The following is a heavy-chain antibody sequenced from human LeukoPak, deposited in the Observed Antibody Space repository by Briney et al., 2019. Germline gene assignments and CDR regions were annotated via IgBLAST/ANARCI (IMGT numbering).Heavy chain of an antibody. V-gene: IGHV1-2*02. D-gene: IGHD3-22*01. J-gene: IGHJ4*02. CDR3: ARDYDSSGGY. Sequence: GASVKVSYKASGYTVTGYYMHSVRQAPGQGLEWMGWINPNSGGTNYAQKFQGRVTMTRDTSISTAYMELSRLRSDDTAVYYCARDYDSSGGYWGQGTLVTVSS. CDR2: INPNSGGT. CDR1: GYTVTGYY.